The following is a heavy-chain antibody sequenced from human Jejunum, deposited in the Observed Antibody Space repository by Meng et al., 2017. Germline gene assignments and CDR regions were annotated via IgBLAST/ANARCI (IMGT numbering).Heavy chain of an antibody. J-gene: IGHJ4*02. V-gene: IGHV4-30-4*01. D-gene: IGHD2-21*01. CDR3: ARERGILVGNNYFDY. Sequence: QVQLQESGPGLVKPSETLSLTLARTCAVYGGSFSDYYWSWIRQPPGKGLEWIGYINYSGDTSYSPSLKSRVTISFDTTNNQFSLKLTSVTDTDTAVYYCARERGILVGNNYFDYWGQGTLVTVSS. CDR2: INYSGDT. CDR1: GGSFSDYY.